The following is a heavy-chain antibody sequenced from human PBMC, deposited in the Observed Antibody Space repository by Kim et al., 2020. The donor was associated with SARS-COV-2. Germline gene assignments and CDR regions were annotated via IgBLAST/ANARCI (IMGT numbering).Heavy chain of an antibody. CDR3: ATSSSLYGMDV. D-gene: IGHD6-6*01. J-gene: IGHJ6*02. Sequence: YSADSAKRRFTTSRDNSKNTLDLQMTSLRAEDTAVYYCATSSSLYGMDVWGQGTTVTVSS. V-gene: IGHV3-23*01.